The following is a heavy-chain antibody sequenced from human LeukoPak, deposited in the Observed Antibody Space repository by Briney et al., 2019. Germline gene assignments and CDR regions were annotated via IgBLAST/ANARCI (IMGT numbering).Heavy chain of an antibody. D-gene: IGHD3-10*01. CDR2: IYSGGST. V-gene: IGHV3-66*01. J-gene: IGHJ5*02. CDR3: ARVLMVRGVIP. CDR1: GFTVSSNY. Sequence: GGSLRLSCAASGFTVSSNYMSWVRQAPGKGLEWVSVIYSGGSTYYADSVKGRFTISRDNSKNTLYLQMNSLRAEDTAVYYCARVLMVRGVIPWGQGTLVTVSS.